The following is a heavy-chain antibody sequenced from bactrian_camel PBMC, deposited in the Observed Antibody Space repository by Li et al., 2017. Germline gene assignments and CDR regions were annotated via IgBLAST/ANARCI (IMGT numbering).Heavy chain of an antibody. CDR1: GFTFSNYW. Sequence: HVQLVESGGGLVQPGGSLTLSCAASGFTFSNYWMSWVRQAPGKGLEWVSQIHPGGGTTYCADSVKGRFTISRDDAKATLYLQMNSLKAEDTAVYYCVRAVKFSDYDGGKNYWGQGTQVTVS. J-gene: IGHJ4*01. CDR2: IHPGGGTT. V-gene: IGHV3S1*01. CDR3: VRAVKFSDYDGGKNY. D-gene: IGHD4*01.